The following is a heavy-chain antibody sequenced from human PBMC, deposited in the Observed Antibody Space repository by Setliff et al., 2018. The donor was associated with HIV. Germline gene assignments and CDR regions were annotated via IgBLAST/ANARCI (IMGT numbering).Heavy chain of an antibody. CDR3: ARDDSSLIIDH. Sequence: GGSLRLSCAASGFTFSSYWMSWVRQAPGKGLEWVADIKQDGSKAYYMDSVKGRFTISRDNPKNSLYLQMTSLRAEDTAVYYCARDDSSLIIDHWGQGTPVTVSS. D-gene: IGHD6-13*01. CDR1: GFTFSSYW. J-gene: IGHJ4*02. CDR2: IKQDGSKA. V-gene: IGHV3-7*04.